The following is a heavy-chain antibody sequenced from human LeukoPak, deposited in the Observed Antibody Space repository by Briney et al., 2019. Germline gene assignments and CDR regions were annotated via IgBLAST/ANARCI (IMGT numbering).Heavy chain of an antibody. Sequence: SETLSLTCAVYGGSFSGYYWSWIRQPPGKGLEWIGEINHSGSTNYNPSLKGRVTISVDTSKNQFSLKLSSVTAADTAVYYCARTKLQYYYYMDVWGKGTTVTVSS. D-gene: IGHD2-15*01. J-gene: IGHJ6*03. CDR3: ARTKLQYYYYMDV. V-gene: IGHV4-34*01. CDR2: INHSGST. CDR1: GGSFSGYY.